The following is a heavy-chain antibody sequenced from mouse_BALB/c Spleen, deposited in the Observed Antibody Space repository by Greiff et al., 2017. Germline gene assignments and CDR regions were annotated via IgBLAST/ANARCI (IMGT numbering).Heavy chain of an antibody. V-gene: IGHV3-6*02. J-gene: IGHJ1*01. D-gene: IGHD1-1*01. Sequence: EVQLQQSGPGLVKPSQSLSLTCSVTGYSITSGYYWNWIRQFPGNKLEWMGYISYDGSNNYNPSLKNRISITRDTSKNQFFLKLNSVTTEDTATYYCASGDYYGSSWYFDVWGAGTTVTVSS. CDR1: GYSITSGYY. CDR3: ASGDYYGSSWYFDV. CDR2: ISYDGSN.